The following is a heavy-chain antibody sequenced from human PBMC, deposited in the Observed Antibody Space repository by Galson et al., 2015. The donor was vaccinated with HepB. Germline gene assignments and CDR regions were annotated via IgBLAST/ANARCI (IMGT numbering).Heavy chain of an antibody. CDR1: YTFTAYY. V-gene: IGHV1-2*06. J-gene: IGHJ4*02. D-gene: IGHD5-18*01. CDR3: ARDDKLSGHDRGYGYSFGHHGNFDS. Sequence: YTFTAYYMHWVRQAPGQGLEWMGRINPNRGDTNYAREFQGRVTMTRDTSISTAFMELTRLRSDDTAVYYCARDDKLSGHDRGYGYSFGHHGNFDSWGQGSLVIVSS. CDR2: INPNRGDT.